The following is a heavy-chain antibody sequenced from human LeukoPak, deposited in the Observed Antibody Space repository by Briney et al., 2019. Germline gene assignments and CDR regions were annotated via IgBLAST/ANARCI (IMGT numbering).Heavy chain of an antibody. CDR1: GFTFSSYA. Sequence: GGSLRLSCAASGFTFSSYAMHWVRQAPGKGLEWVAVISYDGSNKYYADSVKGRFTISRDNSKNTLYLQMNSLRAEDTAVYYCARYEYSSSWYPQSHFDYWGQGTLVTVSS. J-gene: IGHJ4*02. V-gene: IGHV3-30*04. CDR2: ISYDGSNK. D-gene: IGHD6-13*01. CDR3: ARYEYSSSWYPQSHFDY.